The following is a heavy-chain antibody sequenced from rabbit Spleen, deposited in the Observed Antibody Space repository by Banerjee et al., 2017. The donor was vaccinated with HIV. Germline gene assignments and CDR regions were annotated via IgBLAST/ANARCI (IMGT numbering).Heavy chain of an antibody. Sequence: QLKESGGGLVTPGGTLKLSCKASGFDFSGYGMSWVRQAPGKGLEWIGYIDPVFGTTYYARWVNGRFTISSHNAQNTLYLQMNSLTAADTATYFCARDLVAVIGWNFNLWGPGTLVTVS. J-gene: IGHJ4*01. CDR1: GFDFSGYG. D-gene: IGHD1-1*01. V-gene: IGHV1S7*01. CDR2: IDPVFGTT. CDR3: ARDLVAVIGWNFNL.